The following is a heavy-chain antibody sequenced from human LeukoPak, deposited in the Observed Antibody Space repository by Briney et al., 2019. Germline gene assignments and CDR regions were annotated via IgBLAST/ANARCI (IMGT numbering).Heavy chain of an antibody. CDR1: GGSISSSNW. CDR3: ARGCSGGSCYSQFDY. D-gene: IGHD2-15*01. J-gene: IGHJ4*02. Sequence: PSGTLSLTCAVSGGSISSSNWWSWVRQPPGKGLEWIGEIYHSGSTNYNPSLKSRVTIPVDKSKNQFSLKLSSVTAADTAVYYCARGCSGGSCYSQFDYWGQGTLVTVSS. CDR2: IYHSGST. V-gene: IGHV4-4*02.